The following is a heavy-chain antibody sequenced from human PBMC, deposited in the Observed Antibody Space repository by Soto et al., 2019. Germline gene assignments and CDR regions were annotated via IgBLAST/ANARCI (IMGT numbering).Heavy chain of an antibody. CDR1: GFTFGDYA. J-gene: IGHJ6*02. Sequence: GGSLRLSCTASGFTFGDYAMSWFRQAPGKGLEWVGFIRSKAYGGTTEYAASVKGRFTILRDDSKSIAYLQMNSLKTEDTAVYYCTRDRGITGTRYYYGMDVWGQGTTVTVSS. CDR3: TRDRGITGTRYYYGMDV. D-gene: IGHD1-7*01. CDR2: IRSKAYGGTT. V-gene: IGHV3-49*03.